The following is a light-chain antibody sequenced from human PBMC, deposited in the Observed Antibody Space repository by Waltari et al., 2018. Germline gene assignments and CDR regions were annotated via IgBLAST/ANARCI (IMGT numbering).Light chain of an antibody. CDR1: QSISPW. CDR2: KAS. Sequence: DIQMTQSPSPLSASVGDRVTITCRASQSISPWLAWYQQKPGKAPKLLIYKASTLETGVPSRFSGSGSGTEFTLTISSLQPDDFATYFCQQYNSYLLTFGGGTKVEIQ. V-gene: IGKV1-5*03. J-gene: IGKJ4*01. CDR3: QQYNSYLLT.